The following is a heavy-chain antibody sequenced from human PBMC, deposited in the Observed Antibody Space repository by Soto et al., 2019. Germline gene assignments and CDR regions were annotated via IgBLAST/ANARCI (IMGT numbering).Heavy chain of an antibody. CDR3: AHRQIPIAAAGHFDY. D-gene: IGHD6-13*01. Sequence: SGPTLVKPTQTLTLTCTFSGFSLSTSGVGVGWIRQPPGKALEWLALIYWDDDKRYSPSLKSRLTITKDTSKNQVVLTMTNMDPVDTATYYCAHRQIPIAAAGHFDYWGQGTLVTVSS. J-gene: IGHJ4*02. V-gene: IGHV2-5*02. CDR2: IYWDDDK. CDR1: GFSLSTSGVG.